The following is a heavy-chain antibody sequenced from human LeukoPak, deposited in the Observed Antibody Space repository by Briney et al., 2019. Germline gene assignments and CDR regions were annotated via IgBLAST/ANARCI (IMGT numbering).Heavy chain of an antibody. CDR2: IYPEDSDT. D-gene: IGHD2-21*02. J-gene: IGHJ6*03. CDR1: GYNFIIHW. CDR3: ARHRTPYCGAGCLPDSMDV. V-gene: IGHV5-51*01. Sequence: GESLKISCQGSGYNFIIHWIGWVRQMPGKGLEWMGIIYPEDSDTRYSPSFQRQVTMSVDRSTNTAFLQWSGLKASDTATYFCARHRTPYCGAGCLPDSMDVWGKGTTVTVSS.